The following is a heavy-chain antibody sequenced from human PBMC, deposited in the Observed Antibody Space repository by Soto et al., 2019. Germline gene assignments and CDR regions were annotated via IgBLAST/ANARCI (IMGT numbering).Heavy chain of an antibody. CDR1: GFTFSSYA. V-gene: IGHV3-23*01. CDR3: TTDYCISTTCYLNY. J-gene: IGHJ4*01. D-gene: IGHD2-2*01. CDR2: ISGSGGST. Sequence: GSLRLSCAASGFTFSSYAMSWVRQAPGKGLEWVSAISGSGGSTYYADSVKGRFTISRDNSKNTLYLQMNSLKTEDTAMYYCTTDYCISTTCYLNYWGQEPWSPSPQ.